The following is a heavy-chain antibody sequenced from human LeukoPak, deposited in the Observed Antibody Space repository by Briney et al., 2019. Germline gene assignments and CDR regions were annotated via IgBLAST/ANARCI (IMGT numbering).Heavy chain of an antibody. CDR1: GFTFSNAW. CDR2: ISGSGGST. J-gene: IGHJ5*02. CDR3: AKTRGVIDWFDP. D-gene: IGHD3-3*01. V-gene: IGHV3-23*01. Sequence: GGSLRLSCAASGFTFSNAWMSWVRQAPGKGLEWVSGISGSGGSTYYADSVKGRFTISRDNSKNTLYLQMNSLRAEDTAVYFCAKTRGVIDWFDPWGQGTLVTVSS.